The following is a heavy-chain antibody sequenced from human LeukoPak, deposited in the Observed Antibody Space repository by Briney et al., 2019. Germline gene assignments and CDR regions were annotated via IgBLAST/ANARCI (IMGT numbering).Heavy chain of an antibody. Sequence: KPSETLSLTCAVYGGSFSGYYWSWIRQPPGKGLEWIGEINHSGSTNYNPSLKSRVTISVDTSKNQFSLKLSSVTAADTAVYYCARPYSSGLYYFDYWGQGTLVTVSS. J-gene: IGHJ4*02. D-gene: IGHD6-19*01. CDR2: INHSGST. CDR1: GGSFSGYY. CDR3: ARPYSSGLYYFDY. V-gene: IGHV4-34*01.